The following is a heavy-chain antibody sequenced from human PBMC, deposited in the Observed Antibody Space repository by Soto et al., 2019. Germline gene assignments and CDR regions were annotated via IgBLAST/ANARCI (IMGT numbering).Heavy chain of an antibody. CDR1: GGTFSSYT. J-gene: IGHJ5*02. V-gene: IGHV1-69*02. CDR3: ARVQGDPAAISYLFDP. Sequence: ASVKVSCKAFGGTFSSYTISWVRQAPGQGLEWMGRIIPILGIANYAQKFQGRVTITADKSTSTAYMELSSLRSEDTAVYYCARVQGDPAAISYLFDPWGQGTLVTVSS. D-gene: IGHD2-2*01. CDR2: IIPILGIA.